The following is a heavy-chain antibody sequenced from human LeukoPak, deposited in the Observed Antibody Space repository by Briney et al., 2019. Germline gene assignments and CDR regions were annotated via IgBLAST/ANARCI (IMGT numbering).Heavy chain of an antibody. J-gene: IGHJ4*02. CDR2: IYSGGST. CDR3: AKLVDIVATKSPTFDY. D-gene: IGHD5-12*01. Sequence: GGSLRLSCAASGFTVSSNYMSWVRQAPGKGLEWVSVIYSGGSTYYADSVKGRFTISRDNSKNTLYLQMNSLRADDTAVYYCAKLVDIVATKSPTFDYWGQGTLVTVSS. V-gene: IGHV3-53*01. CDR1: GFTVSSNY.